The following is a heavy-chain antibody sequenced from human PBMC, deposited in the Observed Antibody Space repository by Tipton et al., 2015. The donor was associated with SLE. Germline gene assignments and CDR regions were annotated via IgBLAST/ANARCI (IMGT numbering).Heavy chain of an antibody. J-gene: IGHJ4*02. D-gene: IGHD3-9*01. V-gene: IGHV4-34*01. CDR1: GGSFSGYY. CDR2: INHSGST. CDR3: ARALHDYGILTGYLDY. Sequence: LRLSCAVYGGSFSGYYWSWIRQPPGKGLEWIGEINHSGSTNYNPSLKSRVTISVDTSKNQFSLKLSSVTAADTAVYYCARALHDYGILTGYLDYWGQGTLVTVSS.